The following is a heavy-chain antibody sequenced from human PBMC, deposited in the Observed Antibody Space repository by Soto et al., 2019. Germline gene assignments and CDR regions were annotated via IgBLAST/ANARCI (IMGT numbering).Heavy chain of an antibody. V-gene: IGHV1-18*01. CDR1: AYTFTSYG. D-gene: IGHD1-1*01. CDR3: ARARERVLDY. CDR2: ISAYNGNT. J-gene: IGHJ4*02. Sequence: GXSVEVSCKASAYTFTSYGISWVRQAPGQGLEWMGWISAYNGNTNYAQKLQGRVTMTTDTSTSTAYMELRSLRSDDTAVYYCARARERVLDYWGQGTLVTASS.